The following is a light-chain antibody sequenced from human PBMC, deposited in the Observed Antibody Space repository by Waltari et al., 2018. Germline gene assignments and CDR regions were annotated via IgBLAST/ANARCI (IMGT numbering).Light chain of an antibody. J-gene: IGLJ3*02. CDR2: DVY. CDR3: CSYGGRGTYTSV. Sequence: QSALTQPASVSGSPGQSITISCSGTSSDVGLYNLVSWYQQHRGKAPKPIIYDVYRRPSVASILFSGSKSGNTACLTISGIQGEDGADYYCCSYGGRGTYTSVFCGRTKLTV. CDR1: SSDVGLYNL. V-gene: IGLV2-23*02.